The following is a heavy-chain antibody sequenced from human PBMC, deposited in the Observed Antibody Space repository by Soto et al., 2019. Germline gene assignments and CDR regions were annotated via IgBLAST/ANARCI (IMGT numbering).Heavy chain of an antibody. V-gene: IGHV1-18*01. CDR1: GYTFTSYG. D-gene: IGHD3-22*01. Sequence: QVQLVQSGAEVKKPGASVKVSCKASGYTFTSYGISWVRQAPGQGLEWMGWISAYNGNTNYAQKLQGRVTMTTDTSTSTAYMELRRLRSDDTAVYYCARKMITMIDNWYFDLWGRGTLVTVSS. J-gene: IGHJ2*01. CDR2: ISAYNGNT. CDR3: ARKMITMIDNWYFDL.